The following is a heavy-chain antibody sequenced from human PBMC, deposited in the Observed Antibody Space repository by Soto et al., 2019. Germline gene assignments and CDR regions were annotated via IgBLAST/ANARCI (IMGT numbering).Heavy chain of an antibody. Sequence: HVQLVQSGTEGKKPGASVRVSCMVSGYPFTTYYIHWGRQAPGQGLEWMGWIDPRSGGTVYEQKFQGRVTMTRDTSISTVYMDLSGLTSDDTALYYCATDDYGIFPYWGQGSLVTVSS. CDR1: GYPFTTYY. CDR2: IDPRSGGT. D-gene: IGHD3-10*01. V-gene: IGHV1-2*02. J-gene: IGHJ4*02. CDR3: ATDDYGIFPY.